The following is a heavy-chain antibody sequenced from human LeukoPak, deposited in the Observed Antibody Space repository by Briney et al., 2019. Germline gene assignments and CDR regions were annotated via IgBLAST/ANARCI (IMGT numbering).Heavy chain of an antibody. J-gene: IGHJ3*02. CDR1: GYTFTSYD. CDR2: MNPNSGNT. V-gene: IGHV1-8*01. D-gene: IGHD3-16*02. CDR3: ARDPSKGGYTQDAFDI. Sequence: GASVKVSCKASGYTFTSYDINWVRQATGQGLEWMGWMNPNSGNTGYAQKFQGRVTMTRNTSISTAYMELSSLRSEDTAVYYCARDPSKGGYTQDAFDIWGQGTMVTVSS.